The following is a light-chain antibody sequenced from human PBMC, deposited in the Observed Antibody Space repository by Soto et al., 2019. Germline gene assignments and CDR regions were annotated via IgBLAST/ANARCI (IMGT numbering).Light chain of an antibody. J-gene: IGLJ7*01. CDR2: EVS. CDR1: SSDVGGYNS. CDR3: NSYTTTTTLVV. Sequence: QSALTQPASVSGSPGQSITISCTGTSSDVGGYNSVSWFQQHPGKAPQLIIYEVSNRPSGISTRFSGSKSGNTASLTISGLQAEDEADYYCNSYTTTTTLVVFGTGTQLTVL. V-gene: IGLV2-14*01.